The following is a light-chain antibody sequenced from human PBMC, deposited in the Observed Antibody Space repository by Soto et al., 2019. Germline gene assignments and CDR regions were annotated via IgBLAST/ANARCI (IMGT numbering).Light chain of an antibody. CDR3: QQYGSSRWT. V-gene: IGKV3-20*01. CDR1: QSVSSSY. J-gene: IGKJ1*01. Sequence: EIVLTQSPGTLSLSPGERATLSCRASQSVSSSYLAWYQQNRGQAPRLLIYGASSRAPGIPDRFGGRGSGTHFTLTISRLEPEDFALYYCQQYGSSRWTFGQGPKVEIK. CDR2: GAS.